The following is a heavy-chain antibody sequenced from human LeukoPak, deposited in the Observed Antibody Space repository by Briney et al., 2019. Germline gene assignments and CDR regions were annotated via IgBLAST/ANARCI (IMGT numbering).Heavy chain of an antibody. Sequence: VKVSCKASGYTFANFGITWVRQAPGQGLEWMGWISVYNGNTNYAQNLQGRVTLTTDTSTSTAYMELRSLGSDDTALYYCARTCSSSSCYMVHWGQGTLVTVSS. D-gene: IGHD2-2*02. CDR1: GYTFANFG. V-gene: IGHV1-18*01. CDR2: ISVYNGNT. J-gene: IGHJ4*02. CDR3: ARTCSSSSCYMVH.